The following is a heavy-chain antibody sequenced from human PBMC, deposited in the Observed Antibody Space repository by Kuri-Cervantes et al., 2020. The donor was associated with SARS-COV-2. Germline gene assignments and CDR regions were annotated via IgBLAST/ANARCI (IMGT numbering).Heavy chain of an antibody. CDR1: GFIFSDYY. Sequence: GGSLRLSCTASGFIFSDYYMTWIRQAPGKGLEWVSNIGPSGTTKYYADSVKGRFTISRDNAKNSLYLQMNSLRAEDTAVYYCMLKRRSTPYYYYMDVWGKGTTVTVSS. J-gene: IGHJ6*03. CDR3: MLKRRSTPYYYYMDV. V-gene: IGHV3-11*01. CDR2: IGPSGTTK. D-gene: IGHD2-8*01.